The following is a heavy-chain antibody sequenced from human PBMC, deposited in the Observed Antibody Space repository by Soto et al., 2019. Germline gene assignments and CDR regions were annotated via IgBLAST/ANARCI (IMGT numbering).Heavy chain of an antibody. Sequence: SETLSLTCNVSGASIYTYYWNWIRQSPGKGLEWIGYISDGGSTNYNPSLESRVTISVDTSKNQFSLKLSSVTAADTAAYYCARDTMGGSSQSSYYYYGMDVWGQGTTVTVSS. CDR3: ARDTMGGSSQSSYYYYGMDV. D-gene: IGHD3-16*01. CDR1: GASIYTYY. V-gene: IGHV4-59*12. J-gene: IGHJ6*02. CDR2: ISDGGST.